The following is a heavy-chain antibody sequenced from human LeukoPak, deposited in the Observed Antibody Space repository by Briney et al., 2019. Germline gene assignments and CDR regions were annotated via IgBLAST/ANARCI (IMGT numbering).Heavy chain of an antibody. CDR2: IYHSGST. CDR1: GYSISSGYY. Sequence: PSETLSLTCTVSGYSISSGYYWGWIRQPPGKGLEWIGSIYHSGSTYYNPSLKSRVTISVDTSKNQFSLKLSSVTAADTAVYYCARAPGWFDPWGQGTLVTVSS. V-gene: IGHV4-38-2*02. CDR3: ARAPGWFDP. J-gene: IGHJ5*02.